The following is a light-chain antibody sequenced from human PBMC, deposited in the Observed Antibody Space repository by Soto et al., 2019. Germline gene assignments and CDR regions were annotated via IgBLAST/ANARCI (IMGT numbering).Light chain of an antibody. CDR3: MQAKQYRPYT. Sequence: DIVLTQNPLSSPVTLGQPASISCRSSQSLVHSDGNTYLSWLHQRPGQPPRLLIYKVSNRFSGVPDRFRSSGAGTNFTLKISRVEAEDVGVYYCMQAKQYRPYTFGQGTKLEIK. J-gene: IGKJ2*01. CDR2: KVS. CDR1: QSLVHSDGNTY. V-gene: IGKV2-24*01.